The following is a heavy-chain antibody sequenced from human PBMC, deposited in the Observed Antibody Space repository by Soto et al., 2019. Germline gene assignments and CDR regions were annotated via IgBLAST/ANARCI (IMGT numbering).Heavy chain of an antibody. CDR1: GGSISSGDYY. J-gene: IGHJ6*02. CDR3: ARGSYGGNSAKRGVYCYGMDV. V-gene: IGHV4-30-4*01. Sequence: PSETLSLTCTVSGGSISSGDYYWSWIRQPPGKGLEWIGYIYYSGSTYYNPSLKSRVTISVATSKNQFSLKLSSVTAADTAVYYCARGSYGGNSAKRGVYCYGMDVWGQGTTVTVSS. CDR2: IYYSGST. D-gene: IGHD4-17*01.